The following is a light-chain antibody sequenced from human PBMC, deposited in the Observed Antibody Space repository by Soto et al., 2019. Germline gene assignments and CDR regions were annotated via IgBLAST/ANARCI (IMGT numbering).Light chain of an antibody. J-gene: IGKJ1*01. CDR2: DAS. CDR1: QNINKR. Sequence: DIQMTQSPPTLSASVGDRVSMTCRASQNINKRLAWYQQKPGKAPKFLISDASNLESGVPSRFSGSGSGTEFTLTINGRQPDDIATYYCQQYISYWTFGQGTKVEIK. CDR3: QQYISYWT. V-gene: IGKV1-5*01.